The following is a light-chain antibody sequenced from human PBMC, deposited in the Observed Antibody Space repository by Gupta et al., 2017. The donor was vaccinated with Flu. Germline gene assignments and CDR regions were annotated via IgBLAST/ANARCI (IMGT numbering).Light chain of an antibody. CDR3: QQRSNCPVT. J-gene: IGKJ5*01. V-gene: IGKV3-11*01. Sequence: PDTVSLSPGERATLTCRASQSVSSYLAWYQQKPGQAPRLLIYDASNRANGIPDRFSGSGSGTDFTLTISSLEPEDFAVYYCQQRSNCPVTFGEGTQVEIK. CDR1: QSVSSY. CDR2: DAS.